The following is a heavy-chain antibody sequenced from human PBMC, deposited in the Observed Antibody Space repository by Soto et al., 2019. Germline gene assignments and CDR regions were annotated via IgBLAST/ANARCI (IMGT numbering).Heavy chain of an antibody. J-gene: IGHJ5*02. Sequence: QVQLVQSGAEVKKPGASVKVSCKASGYTFTSYDINWVRQATGQGLEGMGWMNPNSGNTGDAQKFQGRGTMTRNTSKSTAYLERSSLRSEVTAVYYCSRERVGWFGTWGQGTLVTVSS. CDR3: SRERVGWFGT. CDR1: GYTFTSYD. D-gene: IGHD1-26*01. CDR2: MNPNSGNT. V-gene: IGHV1-8*01.